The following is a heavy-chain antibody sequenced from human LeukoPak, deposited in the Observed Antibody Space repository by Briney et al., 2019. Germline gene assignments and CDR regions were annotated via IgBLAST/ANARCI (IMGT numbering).Heavy chain of an antibody. J-gene: IGHJ3*02. D-gene: IGHD4-17*01. Sequence: SETLSLTCTVSGGSISSYYWSWIRQPPGKGLEWIGYIYYSGSTNYNPSLKSRVTISVDTSKNQFSLKLSSVTAADTAIYYCAKPEGSDYYYPPSDAFDIWGQGTMVTVSS. CDR2: IYYSGST. V-gene: IGHV4-59*12. CDR1: GGSISSYY. CDR3: AKPEGSDYYYPPSDAFDI.